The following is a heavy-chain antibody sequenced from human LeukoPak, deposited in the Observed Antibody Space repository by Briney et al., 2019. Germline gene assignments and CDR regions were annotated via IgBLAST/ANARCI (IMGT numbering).Heavy chain of an antibody. V-gene: IGHV3-30*18. D-gene: IGHD6-19*01. J-gene: IGHJ4*02. Sequence: QPGRSLRLSCAASGFTFSNYGMHLVRQAPGKGLEWVAVISYDGSNKYYADSLKGRFTISRDNSKNTLYLQMNSLRAEDTAVYYCAKDKIVGSTGWYYFDYWGQGTLVTVSS. CDR3: AKDKIVGSTGWYYFDY. CDR1: GFTFSNYG. CDR2: ISYDGSNK.